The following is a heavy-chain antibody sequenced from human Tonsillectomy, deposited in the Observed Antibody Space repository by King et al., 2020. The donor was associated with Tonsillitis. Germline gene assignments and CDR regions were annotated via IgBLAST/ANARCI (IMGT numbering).Heavy chain of an antibody. CDR1: GGSISTYY. CDR3: ARVINGRGFDP. D-gene: IGHD1-26*01. CDR2: IDYSGST. V-gene: IGHV4-59*01. J-gene: IGHJ5*02. Sequence: QLQESGPGLVRPSETLSLTCTVSGGSISTYYWSWIRRPPGKGLEWIAYIDYSGSTNYNPSLKSRVTMSAEMSKNQFSLKLSSVTAADTAVYYCARVINGRGFDPWGQGTLVTVSS.